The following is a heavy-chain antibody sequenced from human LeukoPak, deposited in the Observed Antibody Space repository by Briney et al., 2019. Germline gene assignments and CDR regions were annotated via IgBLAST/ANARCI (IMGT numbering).Heavy chain of an antibody. J-gene: IGHJ4*02. V-gene: IGHV3-48*01. D-gene: IGHD2-21*02. CDR1: GFTFSTYS. Sequence: PGGSLRLSCAASGFTFSTYSMNWVRQPPGKGLEWVSYISGGSSTIYYADSVKGRFTISRDNAKNSLYLQMNSLRAEDTAVYYCARDYCGGDCYSGGYWGQGTLVTVSS. CDR3: ARDYCGGDCYSGGY. CDR2: ISGGSSTI.